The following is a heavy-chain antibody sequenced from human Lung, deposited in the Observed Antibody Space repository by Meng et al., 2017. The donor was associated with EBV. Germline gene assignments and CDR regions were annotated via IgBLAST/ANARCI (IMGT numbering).Heavy chain of an antibody. CDR1: VCIFSNYG. CDR3: AKALDCIGGRCFSANWLDP. Sequence: QVQLVESGGGVVQRGVSVRVACGGWVCIFSNYGMHWVRQAPGKGLEWVALISYDGSNIDYGDSVKGRFTISRDNAKNTLHLQMNSLRPEDTAVYYCAKALDCIGGRCFSANWLDPWGQGTLVTVYS. D-gene: IGHD2-15*01. J-gene: IGHJ5*02. V-gene: IGHV3-30*18. CDR2: ISYDGSNI.